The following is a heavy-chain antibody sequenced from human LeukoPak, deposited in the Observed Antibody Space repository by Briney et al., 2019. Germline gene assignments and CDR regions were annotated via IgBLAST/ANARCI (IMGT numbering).Heavy chain of an antibody. J-gene: IGHJ1*01. D-gene: IGHD3-10*01. CDR3: ARGAPGSAEYYQH. CDR1: GYTFTDYF. Sequence: ASLKVSCKPSGYTFTDYFIHWVRQAPGQGLEWMEWIIPDSGGTNFAQRFQGRVTMTRDTSISTAYMELRRLRSDDAAVYFCARGAPGSAEYYQHWGQGTLVTVSS. V-gene: IGHV1-2*02. CDR2: IIPDSGGT.